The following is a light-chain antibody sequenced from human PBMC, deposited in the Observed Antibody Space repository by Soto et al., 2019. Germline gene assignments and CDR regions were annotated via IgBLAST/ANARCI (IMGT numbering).Light chain of an antibody. CDR1: QRISTW. CDR3: QQSYNTPPT. J-gene: IGKJ1*01. CDR2: DAS. Sequence: DIQMTQSPSTLSASVGDRVTITCRASQRISTWLAWYQQRPGKVPRLLIFDASSLESGVPSRFSGSGSGTDFTLTISSLQPEDFATYYCQQSYNTPPTFGQATKVDIK. V-gene: IGKV1-39*01.